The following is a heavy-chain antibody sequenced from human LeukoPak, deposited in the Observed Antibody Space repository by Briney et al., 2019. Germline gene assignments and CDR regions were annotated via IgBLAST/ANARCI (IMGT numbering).Heavy chain of an antibody. CDR3: AKGYLYYDSSGYYLHRPFYYYYGMDV. J-gene: IGHJ6*02. CDR2: ISGSGGST. Sequence: GGCLRLSCAASGFTFSSYAMSWVRQAPGKGLEWVSAISGSGGSTYYADSMKGRFTISRDNSKNTLYLQMNSLRAEDTAVYYCAKGYLYYDSSGYYLHRPFYYYYGMDVWGQGTTVTVSS. CDR1: GFTFSSYA. V-gene: IGHV3-23*01. D-gene: IGHD3-22*01.